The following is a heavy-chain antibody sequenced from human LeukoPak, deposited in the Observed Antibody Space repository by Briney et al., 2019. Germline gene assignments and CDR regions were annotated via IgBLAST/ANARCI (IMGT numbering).Heavy chain of an antibody. J-gene: IGHJ6*03. CDR2: ISGSGGST. Sequence: PGGSLRLSCAASGFTFSSYAMSWVRQAPGKGLEWVSAISGSGGSTYYADSVKGRFTISRDNSKNTLYLQMNSLRAEDTAVYYCAKDGVVVVPAATQYYYYMDVWGKGTTVTVSS. V-gene: IGHV3-23*01. D-gene: IGHD2-2*01. CDR1: GFTFSSYA. CDR3: AKDGVVVVPAATQYYYYMDV.